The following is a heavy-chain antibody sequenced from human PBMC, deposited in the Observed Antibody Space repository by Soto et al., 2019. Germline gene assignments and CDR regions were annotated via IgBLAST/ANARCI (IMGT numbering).Heavy chain of an antibody. D-gene: IGHD5-12*01. CDR2: IYYSGST. Sequence: SETLSLTCTVSGGSISSYYWSWIRQPPGKGLEWIGYIYYSGSTNYNPSLKSRVTISVDTSKNQFSLKLSSVTAADTAVYYCAREPGRYSGYDDAFDIWGQGTMVTVSS. CDR3: AREPGRYSGYDDAFDI. J-gene: IGHJ3*02. CDR1: GGSISSYY. V-gene: IGHV4-59*01.